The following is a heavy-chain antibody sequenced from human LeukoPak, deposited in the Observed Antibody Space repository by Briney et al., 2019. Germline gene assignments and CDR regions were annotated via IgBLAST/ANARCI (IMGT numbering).Heavy chain of an antibody. Sequence: GGSLRLSCAASGFTFSSYVMSWVRQAPGKGLEWVSAISGSGGSTYYADSVKGRFTISRDNSKNTLYLQMNSLRAEDTAVYYCAKRVYYYYYMDVWGKGTTVTVSS. CDR2: ISGSGGST. V-gene: IGHV3-23*01. CDR1: GFTFSSYV. J-gene: IGHJ6*03. CDR3: AKRVYYYYYMDV.